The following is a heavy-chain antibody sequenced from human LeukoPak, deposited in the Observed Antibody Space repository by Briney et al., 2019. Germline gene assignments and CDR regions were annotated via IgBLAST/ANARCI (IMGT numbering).Heavy chain of an antibody. Sequence: SETLSLTCTVSGDSITSYFWSWIRQPPGKGLEWIGRIYTSGSTNYNPSLKSRVTMSVDTSKNRFSLKLSSVTAADTAVYYCARSSIAAPTGCDYWGQGTLVTVSS. V-gene: IGHV4-4*07. D-gene: IGHD6-6*01. J-gene: IGHJ4*02. CDR1: GDSITSYF. CDR2: IYTSGST. CDR3: ARSSIAAPTGCDY.